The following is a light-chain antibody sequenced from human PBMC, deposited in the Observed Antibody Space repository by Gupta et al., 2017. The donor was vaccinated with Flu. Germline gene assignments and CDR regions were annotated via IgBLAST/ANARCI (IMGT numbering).Light chain of an antibody. J-gene: IGKJ2*03. Sequence: EIVMTQSPATLSVSPGERATLSCRASQSVSSNLAWYQQKPGQAPRLLIYGASTRATGTPARFSGSGSGTEFTLTISSLQSEDFAVYYCQQYNNWPPKYRASPPYSFGQGTKLEIK. V-gene: IGKV3-15*01. CDR2: GAS. CDR3: QQYNNWPPKYRASPPYS. CDR1: QSVSSN.